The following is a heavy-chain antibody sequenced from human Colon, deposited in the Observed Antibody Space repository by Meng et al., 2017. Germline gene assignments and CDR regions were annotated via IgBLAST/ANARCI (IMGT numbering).Heavy chain of an antibody. J-gene: IGHJ5*02. V-gene: IGHV4-4*02. D-gene: IGHD2/OR15-2a*01. CDR2: IFHSGTS. Sequence: PLQESGPGLVKLSGTPPLACAVSGASISGDNWWSWVRQTPGKGLEWLGEIFHSGTSNYNPSLKSRVTISVDKSKNQFSLRLSSVTAADTAVYYCARRNSNNWFDPWGQGILVTVSS. CDR3: ARRNSNNWFDP. CDR1: GASISGDNW.